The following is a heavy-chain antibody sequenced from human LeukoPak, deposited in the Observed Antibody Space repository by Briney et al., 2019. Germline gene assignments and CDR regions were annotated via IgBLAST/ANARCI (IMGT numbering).Heavy chain of an antibody. D-gene: IGHD2-21*02. Sequence: GGSLRLSCAASEFTFTSYELNWVRQAPGKGLEWVSYISSSGNTISYADSVKGRFTISRDNSKNTLYLQMKSLRAEDTAVYYCARTDETAPAEDFQHWGQGTLVTVSS. CDR3: ARTDETAPAEDFQH. V-gene: IGHV3-48*03. J-gene: IGHJ1*01. CDR2: ISSSGNTI. CDR1: EFTFTSYE.